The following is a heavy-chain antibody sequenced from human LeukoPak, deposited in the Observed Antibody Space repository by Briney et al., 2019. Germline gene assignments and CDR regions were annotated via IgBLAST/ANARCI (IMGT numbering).Heavy chain of an antibody. J-gene: IGHJ6*03. Sequence: SVKVSCKASGGTFSSFAVSWVRQAPGQGLEWMGAIISICDTTRYERNFQGRLTSTTAESTTTSYMELSSLKSEETADYYCAWQHIADDSHRDLCRHMDVWGEGTTVTVSS. V-gene: IGHV1-69*05. D-gene: IGHD2-21*02. CDR3: AWQHIADDSHRDLCRHMDV. CDR1: GGTFSSFA. CDR2: IISICDTT.